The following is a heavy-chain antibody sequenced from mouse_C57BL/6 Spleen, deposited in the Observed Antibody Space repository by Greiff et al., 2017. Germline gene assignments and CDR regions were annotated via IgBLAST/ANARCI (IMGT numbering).Heavy chain of an antibody. Sequence: VKLQESGPELVKPGASVKISCKASGYTFTDYYINWVKQRPGQGLEWIGWIFPGSGSTYYNEKFKGKATLTVDKSSSTAYMLLSSLTSEDSAVYFCARGGYGSSSYAMDYWGQGTSVTVSS. J-gene: IGHJ4*01. CDR2: IFPGSGST. V-gene: IGHV1-75*01. CDR3: ARGGYGSSSYAMDY. CDR1: GYTFTDYY. D-gene: IGHD1-1*01.